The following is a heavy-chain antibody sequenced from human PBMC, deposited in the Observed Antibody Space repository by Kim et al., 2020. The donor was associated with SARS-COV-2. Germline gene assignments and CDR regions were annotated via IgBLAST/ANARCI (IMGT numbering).Heavy chain of an antibody. CDR3: ARGSQLLFY. D-gene: IGHD2-2*01. Sequence: GSTNYNPSLKSRVTISVVTSKNQFSLKLSSVTAADTAVYYCARGSQLLFYWGQGTLVTVSS. J-gene: IGHJ4*02. CDR2: GST. V-gene: IGHV4-34*01.